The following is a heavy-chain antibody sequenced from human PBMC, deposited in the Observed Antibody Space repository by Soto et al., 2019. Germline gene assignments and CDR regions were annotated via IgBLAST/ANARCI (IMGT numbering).Heavy chain of an antibody. CDR2: ISGSGGST. J-gene: IGHJ1*01. D-gene: IGHD2-21*02. Sequence: PGGSLRLSCAASGLTFSSYAMSWVRQAPGKGLEWVSAISGSGGSTYYADSVKGRFTISRDNSKNTLYLQMNSLRAEDTAVYYCASYCGGDCSSAEYFQHWGQGTLVTVSS. CDR1: GLTFSSYA. CDR3: ASYCGGDCSSAEYFQH. V-gene: IGHV3-23*01.